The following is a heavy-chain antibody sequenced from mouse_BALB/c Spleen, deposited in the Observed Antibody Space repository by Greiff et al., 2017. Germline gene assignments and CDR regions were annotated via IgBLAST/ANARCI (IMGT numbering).Heavy chain of an antibody. CDR3: ARGYYGSSPLAMDY. CDR2: ISYDGSN. CDR1: GYSITSGYY. V-gene: IGHV3-6*02. Sequence: EVKLMESGPGLVKPSQSLSLTCSVTGYSITSGYYWNWIRQFPGNKLEWMGYISYDGSNNYNPSLKNRISITRDTSKNQFFLKLNSVTTEDTATYYCARGYYGSSPLAMDYWGQGTSVTVSS. J-gene: IGHJ4*01. D-gene: IGHD1-1*01.